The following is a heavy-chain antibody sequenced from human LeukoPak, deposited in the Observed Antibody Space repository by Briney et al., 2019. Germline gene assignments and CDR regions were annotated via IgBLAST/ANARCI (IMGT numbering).Heavy chain of an antibody. CDR2: ISGTGGST. Sequence: GGSLRLSCAASGFTFSSYAMSWVRQAPGKGLEWVSGISGTGGSTYYAGSVKGRFTISSDNSKNTLYLQMNSLRDEDTAVYYCAKDQGSSWYYFDYWGQGTLVTVSS. V-gene: IGHV3-23*01. D-gene: IGHD6-13*01. J-gene: IGHJ4*02. CDR1: GFTFSSYA. CDR3: AKDQGSSWYYFDY.